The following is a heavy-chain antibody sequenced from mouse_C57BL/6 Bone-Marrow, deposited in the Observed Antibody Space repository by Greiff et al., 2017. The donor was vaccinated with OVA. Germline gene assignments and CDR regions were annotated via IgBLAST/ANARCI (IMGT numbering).Heavy chain of an antibody. D-gene: IGHD1-1*01. CDR3: ARRNPHYYGSSYWYFDV. CDR1: GYTFTDYY. Sequence: QVQLQQSGPELVKPGASVKISCKASGYTFTDYYINWVKQRPGQGLEWIGWIFPGSGSTYYNEKFKGKATLTVDKSSSTAYMLLSSLTSEDSAVYFCARRNPHYYGSSYWYFDVWGTGTTVTVSS. CDR2: IFPGSGST. J-gene: IGHJ1*03. V-gene: IGHV1-75*01.